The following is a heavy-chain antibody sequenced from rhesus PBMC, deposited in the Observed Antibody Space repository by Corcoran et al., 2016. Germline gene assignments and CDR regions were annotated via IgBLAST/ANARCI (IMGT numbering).Heavy chain of an antibody. V-gene: IGHV4-65*01. CDR1: GGSFSSINW. CDR3: ARGGYRDAFDF. Sequence: QVQLQESGPGLVKPSETLSLTCAVSGGSFSSINWWSWIRQPPGKGLEWIGYISGSSGRTAYNPSLKSRVTMSTDTSKNPFSLKLSSVTAADTAVYYCARGGYRDAFDFWGQGLRVTVSS. J-gene: IGHJ3*01. D-gene: IGHD3-28*01. CDR2: ISGSSGRT.